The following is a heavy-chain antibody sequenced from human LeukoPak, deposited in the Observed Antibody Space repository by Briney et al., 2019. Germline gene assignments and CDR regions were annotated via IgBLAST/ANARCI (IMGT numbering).Heavy chain of an antibody. V-gene: IGHV3-9*01. CDR1: GFIFGEYA. CDR3: AKGRGGSRKFDAFDI. J-gene: IGHJ3*02. CDR2: LSWNSASL. D-gene: IGHD2-15*01. Sequence: GRSLRLSCAASGFIFGEYAMHWVRQAPGKGLEWVSGLSWNSASLDYVDSVKGRFTISRDNAKNSLYLQVNSLRAEDTALYYCAKGRGGSRKFDAFDIWGQGTMVTVSS.